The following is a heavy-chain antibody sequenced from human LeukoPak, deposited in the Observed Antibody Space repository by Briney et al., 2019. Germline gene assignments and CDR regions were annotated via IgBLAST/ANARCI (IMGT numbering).Heavy chain of an antibody. CDR1: GGSFSGYY. V-gene: IGHV4-34*01. CDR3: ARGRATAMAT. D-gene: IGHD5-18*01. J-gene: IGHJ4*02. Sequence: SETLTLTCAVYGGSFSGYYWSWIHQPPGKGLEWIGEINHSGSTNYNPSLKSRVTISVDTSKNQFSLKLSSVTAADTAVYYCARGRATAMATWCQGTLVTVSS. CDR2: INHSGST.